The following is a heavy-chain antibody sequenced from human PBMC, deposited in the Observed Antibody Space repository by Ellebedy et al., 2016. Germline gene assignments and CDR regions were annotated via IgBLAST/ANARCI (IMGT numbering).Heavy chain of an antibody. CDR3: TRDGREWSRDY. CDR1: GFTFSVAG. J-gene: IGHJ4*02. D-gene: IGHD2-8*01. V-gene: IGHV3-21*06. CDR2: ITNTGRET. Sequence: GESLKISXAASGFTFSVAGMTWVRQAPGKGLEWVATITNTGRETYYPDPLRGRFTVSRDNGMNSLYLQMDRLTVEDTAVYYCTRDGREWSRDYWGPGTLVTVSS.